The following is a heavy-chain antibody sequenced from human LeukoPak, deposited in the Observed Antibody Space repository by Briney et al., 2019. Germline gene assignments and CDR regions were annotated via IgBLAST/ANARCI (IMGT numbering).Heavy chain of an antibody. CDR1: GGSISSGGYY. V-gene: IGHV4-30-2*01. CDR3: ARELKGSYGYDFWSGSFDY. Sequence: SETLSLTCTVSGGSISSGGYYWSWIRQPPGKGLEWIGYIYHSGSTYYNPSLKSRVTISVDRSKNQFSLKLSSVTAADTAVYYCARELKGSYGYDFWSGSFDYWGQGTLVTVSS. J-gene: IGHJ4*02. CDR2: IYHSGST. D-gene: IGHD3-3*01.